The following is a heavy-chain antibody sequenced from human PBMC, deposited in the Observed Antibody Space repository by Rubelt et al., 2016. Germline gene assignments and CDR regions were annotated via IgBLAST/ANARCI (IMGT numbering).Heavy chain of an antibody. CDR2: IRAYNGNT. J-gene: IGHJ4*02. D-gene: IGHD4-17*01. CDR1: GYTFTSYG. V-gene: IGHV1-18*01. CDR3: ARDPYGDRHHDY. Sequence: QVQLVQSGAEVKKPGASVKVSCKASGYTFTSYGISWMRQAHGQGFEWMGWIRAYNGNTNYAQKLQGRVTMTTDTSTSTAYMELRSLRSDDTAVYYCARDPYGDRHHDYWGQGTLVTVSS.